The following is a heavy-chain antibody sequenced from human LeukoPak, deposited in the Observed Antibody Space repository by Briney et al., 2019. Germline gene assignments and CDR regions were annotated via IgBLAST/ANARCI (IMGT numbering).Heavy chain of an antibody. CDR2: INWNGGST. D-gene: IGHD3-3*01. CDR3: AKEQYFGVVIQGDYFDY. Sequence: GGSLRLSCAASGFTLDDYGMSWARQAPGKGLEWVSGINWNGGSTGYADSVKGRFTISRDNSKNTLYLQMNSLRAEDTAVYYCAKEQYFGVVIQGDYFDYWGQGTLVTVSS. CDR1: GFTLDDYG. V-gene: IGHV3-20*04. J-gene: IGHJ4*02.